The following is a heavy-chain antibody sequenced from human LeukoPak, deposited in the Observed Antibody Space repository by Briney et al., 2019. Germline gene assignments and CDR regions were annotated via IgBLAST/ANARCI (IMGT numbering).Heavy chain of an antibody. CDR2: IIPIFGTA. J-gene: IGHJ4*02. V-gene: IGHV1-69*13. Sequence: SVKVSCKASGGTLSSYAISWVRQAPGQGLEWMGGIIPIFGTANYAQKFQGRVTITADESTSTAYMELSSLRSEDTAVYYCAREGYSGYDLLFFDYWGQGTLVTVSS. CDR1: GGTLSSYA. CDR3: AREGYSGYDLLFFDY. D-gene: IGHD5-12*01.